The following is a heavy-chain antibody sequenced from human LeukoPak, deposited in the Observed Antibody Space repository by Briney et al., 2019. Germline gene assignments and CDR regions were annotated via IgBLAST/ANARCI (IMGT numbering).Heavy chain of an antibody. CDR3: GRLMGGYDSYFYGMDV. D-gene: IGHD5-12*01. V-gene: IGHV3-30*03. Sequence: GGSLRLSCAASGSTFSSFGIHWVRQAPGKGLEWVAVISYDGSNKYYADSVKGRFTISRDNSQNTLYLQMNSLRLDDTAVYYCGRLMGGYDSYFYGMDVWGQGTTVTVSS. CDR1: GSTFSSFG. CDR2: ISYDGSNK. J-gene: IGHJ6*02.